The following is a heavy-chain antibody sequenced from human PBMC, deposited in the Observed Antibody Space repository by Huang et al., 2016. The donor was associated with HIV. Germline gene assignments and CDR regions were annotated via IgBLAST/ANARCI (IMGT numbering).Heavy chain of an antibody. CDR2: VKSKVHGGTT. D-gene: IGHD3-10*01. V-gene: IGHV3-15*01. CDR3: ATVIPYGSGTPDY. Sequence: EIHLAESGGGLVKPGGSLRLSCAASGFTFRNDWRSCVRQAPGKGLELIGRVKSKVHGGTTDYAAPVKGRFTISRDYSKNMLYLQMKSLKTEDTAVYYCATVIPYGSGTPDYWGQGTLVTVSS. J-gene: IGHJ4*02. CDR1: GFTFRNDW.